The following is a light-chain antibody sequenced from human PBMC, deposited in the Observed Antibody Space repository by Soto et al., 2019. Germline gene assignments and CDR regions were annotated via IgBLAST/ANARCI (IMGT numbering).Light chain of an antibody. CDR1: QSVRNN. CDR2: DAS. CDR3: HHRYNWPTWT. Sequence: EIVLTQSPATLSLSPGERATLSCRASQSVRNNLAWYQQKPGQAPRLLIYDASNRATGIPARFSGSGSGTDFTLTISSLEAEDFAVYYCHHRYNWPTWTFGQGTKVDIK. V-gene: IGKV3-11*01. J-gene: IGKJ1*01.